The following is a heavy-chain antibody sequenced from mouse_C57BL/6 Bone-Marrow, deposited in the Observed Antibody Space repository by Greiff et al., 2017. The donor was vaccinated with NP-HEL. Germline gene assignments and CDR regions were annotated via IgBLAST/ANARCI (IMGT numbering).Heavy chain of an antibody. D-gene: IGHD3-1*01. J-gene: IGHJ4*01. CDR1: GFTFSSYA. CDR2: ISDGGSYT. V-gene: IGHV5-4*01. Sequence: EVQVVESGGGLVKPGGSLKLSCAASGFTFSSYAMSWVRQTPEKRLEWVATISDGGSYTYYPDNVKGRFTISRDNAKNNLYLQMSHLKSEDTAMYYCARDDRGGYAMDYWGQGTSVTVSS. CDR3: ARDDRGGYAMDY.